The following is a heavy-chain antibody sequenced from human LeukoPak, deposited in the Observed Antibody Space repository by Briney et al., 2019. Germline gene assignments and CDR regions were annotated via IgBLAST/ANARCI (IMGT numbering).Heavy chain of an antibody. CDR2: IKSKTDGGTT. V-gene: IGHV3-15*01. J-gene: IGHJ3*02. Sequence: GGSLRLSCAASGFTFSNAWMSWVRQAPGKGLEWAGRIKSKTDGGTTDYAAPVKGRFTISGDDSENTLYLQMNRLKTEDTAVYYCTILHYYDTSGSAAFDIWGQGTMVTVSS. D-gene: IGHD3-22*01. CDR1: GFTFSNAW. CDR3: TILHYYDTSGSAAFDI.